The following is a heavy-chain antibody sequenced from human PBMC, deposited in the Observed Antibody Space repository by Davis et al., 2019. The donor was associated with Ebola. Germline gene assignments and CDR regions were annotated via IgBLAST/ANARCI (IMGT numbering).Heavy chain of an antibody. CDR3: ARDPAPYGDYGLGMDV. V-gene: IGHV1-46*01. J-gene: IGHJ6*02. CDR1: GYTFTSYY. D-gene: IGHD4-17*01. CDR2: INPSGGST. Sequence: ASVKVSCKASGYTFTSYYMHWVRQAPGQGLEWMGIINPSGGSTSYAQKFQGRVTMTRNTSISTAYMELSSLRSDDTAVYYCARDPAPYGDYGLGMDVWGQGTTVTVSS.